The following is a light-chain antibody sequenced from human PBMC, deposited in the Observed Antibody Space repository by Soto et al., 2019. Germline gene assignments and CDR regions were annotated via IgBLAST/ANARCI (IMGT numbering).Light chain of an antibody. V-gene: IGLV2-14*01. CDR2: DVS. Sequence: QSALTQPASVSGSPGQSITISCTGTSSDVGGYNYVSWYQQHPGKAPKLMIYDVSNRPAGVSNRFSGSKSGNTASLTISVLQAEDEADYYCSSYTCSSTYVFGTGTKLTVL. J-gene: IGLJ1*01. CDR1: SSDVGGYNY. CDR3: SSYTCSSTYV.